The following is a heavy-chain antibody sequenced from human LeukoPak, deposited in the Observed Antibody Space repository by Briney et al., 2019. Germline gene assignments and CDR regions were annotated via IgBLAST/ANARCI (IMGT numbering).Heavy chain of an antibody. CDR3: ARVGVGARFDY. CDR1: GFTFSSYW. CDR2: IKQDGSEK. Sequence: GGSLRLSCAASGFTFSSYWMSWVRQAPGKGLEWVANIKQDGSEKYYVDSVKGRFTISIDNAKNSLYLQMNSLRAEDTAVYYCARVGVGARFDYWGQGTLVTVSS. V-gene: IGHV3-7*04. J-gene: IGHJ4*02. D-gene: IGHD1-26*01.